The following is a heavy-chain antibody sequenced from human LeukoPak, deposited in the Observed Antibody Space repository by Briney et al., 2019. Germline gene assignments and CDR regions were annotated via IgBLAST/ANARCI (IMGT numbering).Heavy chain of an antibody. CDR2: ISSSSSYI. CDR3: ARGTGSGQYYSDY. J-gene: IGHJ4*02. CDR1: GFTFSSYS. D-gene: IGHD6-19*01. V-gene: IGHV3-21*01. Sequence: GGSLRLSCAASGFTFSSYSMNWVRQAPGKGLEWVSSISSSSSYIYYADSVKGRFTISRDNAKNSLYLQMNSLRAEDTAVYYCARGTGSGQYYSDYWGQGTLVTVSS.